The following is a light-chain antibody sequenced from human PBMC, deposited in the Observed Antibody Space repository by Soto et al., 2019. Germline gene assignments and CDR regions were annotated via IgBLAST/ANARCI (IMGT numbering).Light chain of an antibody. CDR2: EVS. J-gene: IGLJ1*01. V-gene: IGLV2-8*01. Sequence: QSALTQPPSASGSPGQSVTISCTGTSSDVGGCKFVYWYQQYPGIAPKLIIYEVSKRPSGVPDRFSGSKSGNTASLTVSGLQAEYEADYYCSSCAGSNNPYVFGTGTKLTVL. CDR3: SSCAGSNNPYV. CDR1: SSDVGGCKF.